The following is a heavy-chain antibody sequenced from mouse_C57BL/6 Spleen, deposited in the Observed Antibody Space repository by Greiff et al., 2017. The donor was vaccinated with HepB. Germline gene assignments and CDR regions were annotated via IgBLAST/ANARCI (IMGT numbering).Heavy chain of an antibody. V-gene: IGHV3-6*01. CDR3: ARAGDYGNFAWFAY. D-gene: IGHD2-1*01. CDR1: GYSITSGYY. J-gene: IGHJ3*01. Sequence: EVKLVESGPGLVKPSQSLSLTCSVTGYSITSGYYWNWIRQFPGNKLEWMGYISYDGSNNYNPSLKNRISITRDTSKNQFFLKLNSVTTEDTATYYCARAGDYGNFAWFAYWGQGTLVTVSA. CDR2: ISYDGSN.